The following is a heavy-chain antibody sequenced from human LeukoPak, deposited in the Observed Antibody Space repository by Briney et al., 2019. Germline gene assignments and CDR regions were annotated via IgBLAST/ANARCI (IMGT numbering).Heavy chain of an antibody. Sequence: SETLSLTCTVSGGSISSGDYYWSWIRQPPGKGLEWIGSIYHTGNTDYNPSLKSRVSLSVDTSKNQFSLSLDSVTAADTAVYYCARDKHGSGNYYLYNWFDPWGQGILVTVSS. V-gene: IGHV4-30-4*01. CDR2: IYHTGNT. D-gene: IGHD3-10*01. CDR3: ARDKHGSGNYYLYNWFDP. CDR1: GGSISSGDYY. J-gene: IGHJ5*02.